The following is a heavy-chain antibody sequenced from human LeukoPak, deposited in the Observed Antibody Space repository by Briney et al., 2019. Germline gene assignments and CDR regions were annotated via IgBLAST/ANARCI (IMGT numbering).Heavy chain of an antibody. CDR2: ISGGGGST. CDR1: GFTFSSYA. J-gene: IGHJ4*02. D-gene: IGHD3-9*01. CDR3: AKSANDILTGYRLFDY. Sequence: PGGSLRLSCAASGFTFSSYAMGWVRQAPGKGLEWVSAISGGGGSTYYADSVKGRFTISRDNSKNTLCLQMNSLRAEDTAVYYCAKSANDILTGYRLFDYWGQGTLVTVSS. V-gene: IGHV3-23*01.